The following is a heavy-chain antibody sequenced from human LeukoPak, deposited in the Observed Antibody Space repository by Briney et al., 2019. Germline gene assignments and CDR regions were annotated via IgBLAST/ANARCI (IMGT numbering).Heavy chain of an antibody. CDR3: AKHSSSWYFDY. Sequence: GGSLRLSCAASGFTFSSYWMSWVRQAPGKGLEWVLAISGSGGSTYYADSVKGRFTISRDNSKNTLYLQMNSLRAEDTAVYYCAKHSSSWYFDYWGQGTLVTVSS. J-gene: IGHJ4*02. V-gene: IGHV3-23*01. D-gene: IGHD6-13*01. CDR1: GFTFSSYW. CDR2: ISGSGGST.